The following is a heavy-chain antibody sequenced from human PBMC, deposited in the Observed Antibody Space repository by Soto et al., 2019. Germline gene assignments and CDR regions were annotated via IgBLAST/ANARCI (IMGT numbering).Heavy chain of an antibody. CDR1: VYSFTIYW. Sequence: DSLKISCRTSVYSFTIYWNGWVRQMPGKGLEWMGIIYPGDSDTRYSPSFQGQVTISADKSISTAYLQSSSLKASDTAMYYCVTHGAGLYHDNREYFFSGMAAWGQGT. D-gene: IGHD3-22*01. J-gene: IGHJ6*02. V-gene: IGHV5-51*01. CDR3: VTHGAGLYHDNREYFFSGMAA. CDR2: IYPGDSDT.